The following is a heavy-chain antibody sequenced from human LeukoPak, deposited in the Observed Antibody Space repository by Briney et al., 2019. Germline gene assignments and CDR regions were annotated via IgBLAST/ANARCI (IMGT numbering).Heavy chain of an antibody. D-gene: IGHD2-2*01. Sequence: SETLSLTCTVSGGSISSYYWSWIRQPAGKGLEWIGRIYTSGSTNYNPSLKSRVTMSVDTSKNQFSLKLSSVTAADTAVYYCARGYCSSTSCYRSPIYYYSYMDVWGKGTTVTVSS. CDR1: GGSISSYY. CDR3: ARGYCSSTSCYRSPIYYYSYMDV. J-gene: IGHJ6*03. CDR2: IYTSGST. V-gene: IGHV4-4*07.